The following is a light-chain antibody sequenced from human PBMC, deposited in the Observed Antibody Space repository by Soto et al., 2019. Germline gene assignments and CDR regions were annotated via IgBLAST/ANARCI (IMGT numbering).Light chain of an antibody. V-gene: IGLV2-14*01. J-gene: IGLJ1*01. CDR3: SSYTSSSTPYV. Sequence: QSALTQPASVSGSPGQSITISCTGTSSDVGTYNYVSWYQHHPGKAPKFMIYEVSNRPSGVSNRFSGSKSGNTASLTISGLQAEDEADYYRSSYTSSSTPYVFGTGTKVTVL. CDR2: EVS. CDR1: SSDVGTYNY.